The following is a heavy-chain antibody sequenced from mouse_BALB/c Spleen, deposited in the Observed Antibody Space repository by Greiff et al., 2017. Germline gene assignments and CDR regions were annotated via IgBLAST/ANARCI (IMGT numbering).Heavy chain of an antibody. CDR2: IYPGNSDT. V-gene: IGHV1-5*01. J-gene: IGHJ4*01. CDR1: GYTFTSYW. Sequence: VQLQQSGTVLARPGASVKMSCKASGYTFTSYWMHWVKQRPGQGLEWIGAIYPGNSDTSYNQKFKGKAKLTAVTSTSTAYMELSSLTNEDSAVYYCTRERYGKGGMDYWGQGTSVTVSS. D-gene: IGHD2-10*02. CDR3: TRERYGKGGMDY.